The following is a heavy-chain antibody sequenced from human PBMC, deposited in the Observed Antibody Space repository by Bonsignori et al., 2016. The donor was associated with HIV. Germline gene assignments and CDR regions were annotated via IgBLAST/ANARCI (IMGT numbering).Heavy chain of an antibody. D-gene: IGHD6-19*01. Sequence: RQAPGKGLEWIGRIYTSGSTNYNPSLKSRVTMSVDTSKNQFSLKLSSVTAADTAVYYCARGLLYSSGWYPSDWFDPWGPGNPGHRLL. CDR2: IYTSGST. J-gene: IGHJ5*02. V-gene: IGHV4-4*07. CDR3: ARGLLYSSGWYPSDWFDP.